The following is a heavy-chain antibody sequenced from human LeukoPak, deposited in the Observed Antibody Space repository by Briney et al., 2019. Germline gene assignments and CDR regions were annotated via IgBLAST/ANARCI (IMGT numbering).Heavy chain of an antibody. CDR1: GFTFSNYE. D-gene: IGHD3-3*01. V-gene: IGHV3-48*03. CDR2: ISSSGSPI. Sequence: GGSLRLSCAASGFTFSNYEMNWVRQAPGKGLEWVSYISSSGSPIYYADSVKGRFTISRDNARNSLYLQMNGLRAEDTAVYYCARDQTLFGVVIDYWGQGTLVAVSS. J-gene: IGHJ4*02. CDR3: ARDQTLFGVVIDY.